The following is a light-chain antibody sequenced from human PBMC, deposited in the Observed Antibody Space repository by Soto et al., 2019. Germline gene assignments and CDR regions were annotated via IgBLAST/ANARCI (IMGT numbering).Light chain of an antibody. CDR3: SSYADSNNFV. CDR2: EVT. J-gene: IGLJ1*01. V-gene: IGLV2-8*01. CDR1: SSDVNGYDC. Sequence: QSALTQPPSASVSPGPSVTNSCTGTSSDVNGYDCVTSYQQHPGEAPKLMIYEVTKRPAGVPDGFSGSKTGNTTSLTVSGVQAEDEAEYCCSSYADSNNFVFGTGTKVTVL.